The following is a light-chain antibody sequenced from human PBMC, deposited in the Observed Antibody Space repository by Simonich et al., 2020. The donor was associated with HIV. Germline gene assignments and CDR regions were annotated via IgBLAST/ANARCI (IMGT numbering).Light chain of an antibody. Sequence: DIVMTQSPDSLAVSLGERATINFKASQSVLYSTNNKNYLAWYQQKPGQPPKLLIYLASTRESGVPDRFSGSGSWTDFTLTISSLQAEDVSVYYCQQYYITPHTFGQGTKVEIK. CDR2: LAS. CDR3: QQYYITPHT. CDR1: QSVLYSTNNKNY. V-gene: IGKV4-1*01. J-gene: IGKJ1*01.